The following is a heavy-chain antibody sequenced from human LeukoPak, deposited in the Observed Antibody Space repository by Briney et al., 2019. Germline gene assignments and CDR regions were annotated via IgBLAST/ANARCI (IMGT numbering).Heavy chain of an antibody. CDR3: ARSYSSSSGGLYYFDY. D-gene: IGHD6-6*01. Sequence: GGSLRPSCAASGFTVSSNYMSWVRQAPGKGLEWISVIHSGGGTYYADSVKGRFTISRDNSNNTLYLQMNSLRAENTAVYYCARSYSSSSGGLYYFDYWGQGTLVTVSS. J-gene: IGHJ4*02. CDR2: IHSGGGT. CDR1: GFTVSSNY. V-gene: IGHV3-53*01.